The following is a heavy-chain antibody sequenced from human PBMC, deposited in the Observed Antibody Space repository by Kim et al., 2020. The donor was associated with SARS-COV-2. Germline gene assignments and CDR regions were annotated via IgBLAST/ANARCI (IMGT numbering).Heavy chain of an antibody. Sequence: GGSLRLSCAASGFTFSSYAMSWVRQAPGKGLEWVSAISGSGGSTYYADSVKGRFTISRDNSKNTLYLQMNSLRAEDTAVYYCAKDHHPDSSGYYYVGPFDYWGQGTLVTVSS. J-gene: IGHJ4*02. CDR3: AKDHHPDSSGYYYVGPFDY. CDR2: ISGSGGST. CDR1: GFTFSSYA. V-gene: IGHV3-23*01. D-gene: IGHD3-22*01.